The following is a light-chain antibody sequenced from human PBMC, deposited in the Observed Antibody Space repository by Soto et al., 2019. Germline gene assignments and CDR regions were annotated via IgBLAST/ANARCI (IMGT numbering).Light chain of an antibody. CDR3: QPCNTCPPEYT. CDR1: QSVGSN. V-gene: IGKV3-15*01. J-gene: IGKJ2*01. Sequence: ETVLTQSPATLSVSLGERATLSCRASQSVGSNLAWYQHKPGQAPRLLIYGASTRATNIPARFSGSGSGAEFPHAKSSLQAEDCAVYYCQPCNTCPPEYTFGQGTKLE. CDR2: GAS.